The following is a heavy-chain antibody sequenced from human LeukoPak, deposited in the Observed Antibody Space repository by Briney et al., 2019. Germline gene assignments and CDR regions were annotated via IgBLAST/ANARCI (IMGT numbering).Heavy chain of an antibody. CDR2: IYSGGST. J-gene: IGHJ4*02. Sequence: PGGSLRLSCAASGFTVSSNYMSWVRQAPGKGLEWVSVIYSGGSTYYADSVKGRFTISRDNSKNTLYLQMNSLRAEDTAVYYCARERCDYYGSGSYYHFDYWGQGTLVTVSS. CDR1: GFTVSSNY. CDR3: ARERCDYYGSGSYYHFDY. D-gene: IGHD3-10*01. V-gene: IGHV3-53*01.